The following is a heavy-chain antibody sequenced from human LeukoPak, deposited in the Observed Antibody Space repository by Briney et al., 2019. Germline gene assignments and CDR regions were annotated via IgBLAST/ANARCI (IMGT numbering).Heavy chain of an antibody. D-gene: IGHD2-21*02. Sequence: ASVTLSFTGSGYTFTSYYMHWVRQAPGQGLEWMGIINPSGGSTSYAQKFQGRVTMTRDTSTSTVYMELSSLRSEDTAVYYCARVCGGDCYYTGFEHWGQGTLITVSS. J-gene: IGHJ1*01. CDR3: ARVCGGDCYYTGFEH. CDR1: GYTFTSYY. CDR2: INPSGGST. V-gene: IGHV1-46*01.